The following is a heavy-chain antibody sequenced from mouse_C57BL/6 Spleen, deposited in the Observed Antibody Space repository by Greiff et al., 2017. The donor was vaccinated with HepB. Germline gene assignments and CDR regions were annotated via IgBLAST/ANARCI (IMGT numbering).Heavy chain of an antibody. D-gene: IGHD4-1*01. CDR2: IYPSDSET. CDR1: GYTFTSYW. Sequence: QVQLQQSGAELVRPGSSVKLSCKASGYTFTSYWMDWVKQRPVQGLEWIGNIYPSDSETHYNQKFKDKATLTVDKSSSTAYMQLSSLTSEDSAVYYCARRALGLGYFDYWGQGTTLTVSS. V-gene: IGHV1-61*01. J-gene: IGHJ2*01. CDR3: ARRALGLGYFDY.